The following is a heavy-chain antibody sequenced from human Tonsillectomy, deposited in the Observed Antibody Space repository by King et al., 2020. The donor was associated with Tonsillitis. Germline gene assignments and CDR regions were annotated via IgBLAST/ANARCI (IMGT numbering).Heavy chain of an antibody. CDR1: GFIFRTYG. D-gene: IGHD2-21*02. V-gene: IGHV3-30*18. Sequence: QLVQSGGGVVQPGKSLRLSCAASGFIFRTYGMYWVRQAPGKGPEWVAVISYDGSKKYYADSVEGRFTISRDNSKNTLYLQMNSLRVEDTAVYYCAKGLWGDDYPHDAFDIWGQGTMV. J-gene: IGHJ3*02. CDR2: ISYDGSKK. CDR3: AKGLWGDDYPHDAFDI.